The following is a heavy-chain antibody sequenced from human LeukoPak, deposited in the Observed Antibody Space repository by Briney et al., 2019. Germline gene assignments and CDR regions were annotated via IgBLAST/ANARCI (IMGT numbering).Heavy chain of an antibody. V-gene: IGHV4-34*01. J-gene: IGHJ4*02. CDR3: ARFGLRYCSSTSCWRALGLVGY. D-gene: IGHD2-2*01. CDR1: GGSFSGYY. CDR2: INHSGST. Sequence: SATLSLTCAVYGGSFSGYYWSWIRQPPGKGLEWIGEINHSGSTNHNPSLKSRVTISVDTSKNQFSLKLSSVTAADTAVYYCARFGLRYCSSTSCWRALGLVGYWGQGTLVTVSS.